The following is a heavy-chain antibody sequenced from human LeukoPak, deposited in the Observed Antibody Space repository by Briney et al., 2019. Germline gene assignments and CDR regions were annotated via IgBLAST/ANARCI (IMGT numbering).Heavy chain of an antibody. D-gene: IGHD4-17*01. CDR2: IYYSGST. CDR3: ARTHDYGDANYFDY. J-gene: IGHJ4*02. CDR1: GGSISSSSYY. Sequence: SETLSLTCTVSGGSISSSSYYWGWIRQPPGKGLEWIGSIYYSGSTYYNPSLKSRVTISVDTSKNQFFLKLSSVTAADTTVYYCARTHDYGDANYFDYWGQGTLVTVSS. V-gene: IGHV4-39*07.